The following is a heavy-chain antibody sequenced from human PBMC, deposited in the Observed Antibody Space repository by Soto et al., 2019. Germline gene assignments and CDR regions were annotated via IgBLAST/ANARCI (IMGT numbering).Heavy chain of an antibody. D-gene: IGHD2-21*01. V-gene: IGHV1-18*01. CDR2: ISAYSGNT. Sequence: ASVKVSCKASGYTFISYGINWVRQAPGQGLEWLGWISAYSGNTNYAQNLQGRVTMTTDTSTSTAYLELRSLRSDDTAVYYCARGGDGYNFGAVYWGQGTPVTVSS. J-gene: IGHJ4*02. CDR1: GYTFISYG. CDR3: ARGGDGYNFGAVY.